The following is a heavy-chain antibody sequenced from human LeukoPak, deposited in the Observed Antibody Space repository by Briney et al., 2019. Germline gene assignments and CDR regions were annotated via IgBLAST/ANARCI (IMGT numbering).Heavy chain of an antibody. D-gene: IGHD3-22*01. CDR3: ARGRGVLDYDSSGYYRSSEDYYFDY. V-gene: IGHV1-18*01. CDR1: GYTFTSYG. Sequence: ASVKVSCKASGYTFTSYGISWVRQAPGQGLEWMGWISAYNGNTNYAQKLQGRVTMTTDTSTSTAYMELRSLRSDDTAVYYCARGRGVLDYDSSGYYRSSEDYYFDYWGQGTLVTVSS. J-gene: IGHJ4*02. CDR2: ISAYNGNT.